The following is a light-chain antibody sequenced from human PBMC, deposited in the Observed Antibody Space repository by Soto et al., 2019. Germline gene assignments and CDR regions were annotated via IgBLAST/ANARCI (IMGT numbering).Light chain of an antibody. CDR3: QQYNNWPRT. CDR1: ESIASD. J-gene: IGKJ2*01. Sequence: ETVLTQSPATLSVSPGERATLSCRASESIASDLPWYQQKPGQAPRLLTYAASTTATAITGRFRGSGSGREFTLSISSLQSEDFAVYYCQQYNNWPRTFGQGTKVDIK. CDR2: AAS. V-gene: IGKV3D-15*01.